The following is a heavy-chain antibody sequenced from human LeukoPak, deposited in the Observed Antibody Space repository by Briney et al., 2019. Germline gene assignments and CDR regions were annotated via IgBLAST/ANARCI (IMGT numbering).Heavy chain of an antibody. CDR2: IYYSGST. CDR1: GGSISSYY. V-gene: IGHV4-59*01. CDR3: ARRDGYNYGWSDP. D-gene: IGHD5-24*01. Sequence: SETLSLTCTVSGGSISSYYWSWIRQPPGKGLEWIGYIYYSGSTNYNPSLKSRVTISVDTSKNQFSLKLSSVTAADTAVYYCARRDGYNYGWSDPWGQGTLVTVSS. J-gene: IGHJ5*02.